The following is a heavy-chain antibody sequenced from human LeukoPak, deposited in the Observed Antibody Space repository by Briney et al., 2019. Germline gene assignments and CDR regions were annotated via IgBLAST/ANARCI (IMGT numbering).Heavy chain of an antibody. D-gene: IGHD6-6*01. CDR2: INSDGSST. J-gene: IGHJ6*02. CDR1: GFAFSSYW. CDR3: ARGGSASSSSRARYYYYGMDV. V-gene: IGHV3-74*01. Sequence: PGGSLRLSCAASGFAFSSYWMHWVRQAPGKGLVWVSRINSDGSSTSYADSVKGRFTISRDNAKNTLYLQMNSLRAEDTAVYYCARGGSASSSSRARYYYYGMDVWGQGTTVTVSS.